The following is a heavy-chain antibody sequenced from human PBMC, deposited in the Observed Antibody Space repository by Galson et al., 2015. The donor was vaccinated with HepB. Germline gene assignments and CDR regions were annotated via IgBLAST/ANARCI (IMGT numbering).Heavy chain of an antibody. CDR1: GGTFSSYT. CDR2: IIPILGIT. CDR3: ARANYYYDSSGEGVFDY. J-gene: IGHJ4*02. Sequence: SVKVSCKASGGTFSSYTINWVRQAPGQGLEWMGRIIPILGITNYAQSFQGRVTITADKSTSTAYMELSSLRSEDTAMYYCARANYYYDSSGEGVFDYWGQGTLVTVSS. D-gene: IGHD3-22*01. V-gene: IGHV1-69*02.